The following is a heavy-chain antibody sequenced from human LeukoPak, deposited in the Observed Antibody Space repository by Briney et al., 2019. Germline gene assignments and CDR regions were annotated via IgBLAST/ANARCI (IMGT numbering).Heavy chain of an antibody. J-gene: IGHJ4*02. CDR2: IRSKAYGGTT. D-gene: IGHD3-16*01. CDR1: GFTFGDYA. CDR3: TRDWGGFLGYFDY. Sequence: GGSLRLSCTASGFTFGDYAMSWVRQAPGKGLEWVGFIRSKAYGGTTEYAASVKGRFTISRDDSKSIAYLQMNSLKTEDTAVYYCTRDWGGFLGYFDYWGQGTLVTVSS. V-gene: IGHV3-49*04.